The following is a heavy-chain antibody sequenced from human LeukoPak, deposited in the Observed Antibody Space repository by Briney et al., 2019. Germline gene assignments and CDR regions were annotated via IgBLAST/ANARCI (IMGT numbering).Heavy chain of an antibody. V-gene: IGHV1-18*04. CDR1: GYTFTSYY. D-gene: IGHD3-10*01. J-gene: IGHJ4*02. Sequence: ASVKVSCKASGYTFTSYYMHWVRQAPGQGLEWMGWISGYSHETIYAQKFQDRVFMSRDASSTTAYIELRSLRSDDTAVYFCARGSRGIRGYFDHWGQGTLVTVSS. CDR3: ARGSRGIRGYFDH. CDR2: ISGYSHET.